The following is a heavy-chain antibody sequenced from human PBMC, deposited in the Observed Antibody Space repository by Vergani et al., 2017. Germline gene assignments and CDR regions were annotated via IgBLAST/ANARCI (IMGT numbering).Heavy chain of an antibody. CDR2: INPSGGST. J-gene: IGHJ4*02. D-gene: IGHD2-21*02. V-gene: IGHV1-46*01. CDR1: GYTFTSYY. Sequence: QVQLVQSGAEVKKPGASVKVSCKASGYTFTSYYMHWVRQAPGQGLEWMGIINPSGGSTSYAQKFQGRVTMTRDTSTSTVYMELSSLRSEDTAVYYCARGEGGFVVVTANLDYWREGTLVTVSS. CDR3: ARGEGGFVVVTANLDY.